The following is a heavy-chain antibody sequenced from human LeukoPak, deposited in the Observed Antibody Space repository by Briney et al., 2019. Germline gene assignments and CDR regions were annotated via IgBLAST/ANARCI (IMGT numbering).Heavy chain of an antibody. CDR1: GGSFSGYY. D-gene: IGHD3-16*02. Sequence: KPSETLSLTCAVYGGSFSGYYWSWIRQPPGKGLEWIGEINHSGSTNYNPSLKSRVTISVDTSKNQFSLKLSSVTAADTAVYYCARELSYYDYVWGSYRSYYIDYWGQGTLVTVSS. V-gene: IGHV4-34*01. CDR2: INHSGST. J-gene: IGHJ4*02. CDR3: ARELSYYDYVWGSYRSYYIDY.